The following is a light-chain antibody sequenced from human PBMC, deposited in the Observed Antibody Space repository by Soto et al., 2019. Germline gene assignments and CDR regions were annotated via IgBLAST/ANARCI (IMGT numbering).Light chain of an antibody. CDR1: SSDVGRNSF. J-gene: IGLJ1*01. V-gene: IGLV2-23*02. CDR2: EDT. Sequence: QSALTQPASVSGSPGQSITISCTGTSSDVGRNSFVSWYQQHPGKVPKLVIYEDTKRPSGVSNRFSGSKSGNTASLTISGLQAEDEADYYCCSYAGSSTFFGTGTKV. CDR3: CSYAGSSTF.